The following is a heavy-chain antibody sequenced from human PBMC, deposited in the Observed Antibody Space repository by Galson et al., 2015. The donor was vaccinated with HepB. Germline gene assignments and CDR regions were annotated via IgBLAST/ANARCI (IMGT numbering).Heavy chain of an antibody. CDR2: ISAYNGNT. D-gene: IGHD3-3*01. Sequence: SVKVSCKASGYTFTSYGISWVRQAHGQGLEWIGWISAYNGNTNYAPKLQGRVTMTTDTSTSTAYMELRSLRSDDTAVYYCSRGTYDFWSGTPIWFDPWGQGTLVTVSS. J-gene: IGHJ5*02. CDR1: GYTFTSYG. CDR3: SRGTYDFWSGTPIWFDP. V-gene: IGHV1-18*01.